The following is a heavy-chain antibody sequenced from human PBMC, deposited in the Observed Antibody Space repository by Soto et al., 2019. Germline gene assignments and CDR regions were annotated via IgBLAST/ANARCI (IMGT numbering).Heavy chain of an antibody. CDR1: GDSISSSNYH. Sequence: LQLQASGPGLVKPSETLSLTCTVSGDSISSSNYHWGWICQPPGKGLEWIGSIYYSGSTYYNPSLKSRVTISVDTSKNQFSLKLSSVTAADTAVHYCARSGGLQHIDYWGQGTLVTVSS. J-gene: IGHJ4*02. D-gene: IGHD4-4*01. CDR3: ARSGGLQHIDY. CDR2: IYYSGST. V-gene: IGHV4-39*01.